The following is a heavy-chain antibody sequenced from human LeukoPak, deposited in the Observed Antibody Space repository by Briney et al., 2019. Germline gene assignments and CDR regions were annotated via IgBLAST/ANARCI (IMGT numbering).Heavy chain of an antibody. Sequence: GGSLRLSCTTSGFTFGDYAMSWVRQAPGKGLEWVGFIRSEAYGGTTEYAASVKGRFTISRDDSKSIAYLQMNSLKTEDTAVYYCTRDLRLRGYSGYDYEGGTFDYWGQGTLVTVSS. D-gene: IGHD5-12*01. CDR3: TRDLRLRGYSGYDYEGGTFDY. CDR1: GFTFGDYA. J-gene: IGHJ4*02. V-gene: IGHV3-49*04. CDR2: IRSEAYGGTT.